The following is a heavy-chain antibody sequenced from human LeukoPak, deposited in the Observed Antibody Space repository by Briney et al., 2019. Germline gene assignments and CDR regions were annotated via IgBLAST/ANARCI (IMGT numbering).Heavy chain of an antibody. Sequence: SETLSLTCAAYGVSFSGYYWSWIRQPPGKGLEWIGEINHSGSTNYNPSLKSRVTISVDTSKNQFSLKLSYVTAADTAVYYCARGQDGSGSWGQGTLVTVSS. V-gene: IGHV4-34*01. CDR3: ARGQDGSGS. D-gene: IGHD3-10*01. J-gene: IGHJ4*02. CDR2: INHSGST. CDR1: GVSFSGYY.